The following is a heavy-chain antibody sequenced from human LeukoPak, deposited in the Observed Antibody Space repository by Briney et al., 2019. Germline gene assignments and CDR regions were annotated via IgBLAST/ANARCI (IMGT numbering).Heavy chain of an antibody. Sequence: SVKVSCKASGGTFSSYAISWVRQAPGQGLEWMGGIIPTFGTANYAQKFQGRVTITADESTSTAYMELSSLRSEDTAVYYCARTCSTSCYRRNAFDIWGQGTMVTVSS. CDR3: ARTCSTSCYRRNAFDI. V-gene: IGHV1-69*01. D-gene: IGHD2-2*02. CDR1: GGTFSSYA. J-gene: IGHJ3*02. CDR2: IIPTFGTA.